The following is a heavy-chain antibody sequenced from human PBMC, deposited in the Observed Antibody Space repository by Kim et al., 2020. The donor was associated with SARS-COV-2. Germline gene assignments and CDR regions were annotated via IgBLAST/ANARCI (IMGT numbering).Heavy chain of an antibody. J-gene: IGHJ2*01. Sequence: SETLSLTCTVSGGSISSYYWSWIRQPPGKGLEWIGYIYYSGSTNYNPSLKSRVTISVDTSKNQFSLKLSSVTAADTAVYYCARDHREWLQYTANWYFDRWGRGTLVTVS. V-gene: IGHV4-59*01. CDR1: GGSISSYY. CDR3: ARDHREWLQYTANWYFDR. D-gene: IGHD3-3*01. CDR2: IYYSGST.